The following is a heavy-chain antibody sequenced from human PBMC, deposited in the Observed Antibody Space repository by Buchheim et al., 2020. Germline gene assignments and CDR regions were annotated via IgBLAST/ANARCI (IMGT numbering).Heavy chain of an antibody. D-gene: IGHD2-2*01. CDR1: GGTFSSYA. V-gene: IGHV1-69*06. Sequence: QVQLVQSGAEVKKPGSSVKVSCKASGGTFSSYAISWVRQAPGQGLEWMGGIIPILGTANYAQKFQGRVTITADKSTSTAYMELSSLRSEDTAVYYCARDEYCSSTSCYSIYYYYGMDVWGQGTT. CDR2: IIPILGTA. CDR3: ARDEYCSSTSCYSIYYYYGMDV. J-gene: IGHJ6*02.